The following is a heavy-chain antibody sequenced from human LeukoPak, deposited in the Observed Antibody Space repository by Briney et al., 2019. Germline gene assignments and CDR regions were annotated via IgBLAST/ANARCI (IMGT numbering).Heavy chain of an antibody. Sequence: GGSLRLSCAASGFTFSKYGMHWVRQAPGKGLEWVAVIWFDGSNRNHADSVKGRFTISRDNSKTTLFLQMTSLRVEDTAVYFCVRDYCSGGSCYESNWFDPWGXGTLVTVSS. CDR1: GFTFSKYG. J-gene: IGHJ5*02. D-gene: IGHD2-15*01. CDR2: IWFDGSNR. CDR3: VRDYCSGGSCYESNWFDP. V-gene: IGHV3-33*01.